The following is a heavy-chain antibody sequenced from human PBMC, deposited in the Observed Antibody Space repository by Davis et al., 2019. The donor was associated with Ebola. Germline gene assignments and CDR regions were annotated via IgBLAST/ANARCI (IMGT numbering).Heavy chain of an antibody. CDR2: ISSSSSYI. D-gene: IGHD2-15*01. CDR3: ARDLSTLGLLLADGMDV. J-gene: IGHJ6*02. Sequence: GGSLRLSCAASGFTFSDYYMSWIRQAPGKGLEWVSSISSSSSYIYYADSVKGRFTISRDNAKNSLYLQMNSLRAEDTAVYYCARDLSTLGLLLADGMDVWGQGTTVTVSS. V-gene: IGHV3-11*06. CDR1: GFTFSDYY.